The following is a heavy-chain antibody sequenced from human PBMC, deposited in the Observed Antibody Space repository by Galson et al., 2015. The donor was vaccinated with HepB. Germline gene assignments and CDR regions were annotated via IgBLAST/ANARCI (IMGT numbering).Heavy chain of an antibody. J-gene: IGHJ4*02. V-gene: IGHV4-31*03. CDR3: ARDGPGRLDY. Sequence: TLSLTCTVSGGSISSGGYYWSWIRQHPGKGLEWIGYIYYSGSTYYNPSLKSRVTISVDTSKNQFSLKLSSVTAADTAVYYCARDGPGRLDYWGQGTLVTVSS. CDR1: GGSISSGGYY. CDR2: IYYSGST. D-gene: IGHD1-26*01.